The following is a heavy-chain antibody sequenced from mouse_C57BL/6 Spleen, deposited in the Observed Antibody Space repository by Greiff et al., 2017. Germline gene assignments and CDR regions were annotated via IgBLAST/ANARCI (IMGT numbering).Heavy chain of an antibody. CDR3: ARGDYLDY. CDR1: GFTFSSYA. J-gene: IGHJ2*01. CDR2: ISDGGSYT. V-gene: IGHV5-4*03. Sequence: EVKVEESGGGLVKPGGSLKLSCAASGFTFSSYAMSWVRQTPEKRLEWVATISDGGSYTYYPDNVKGRFTISRDNAKNNLYLQMSHLKSEDTAMXYCARGDYLDYWGQGTTLTVSS.